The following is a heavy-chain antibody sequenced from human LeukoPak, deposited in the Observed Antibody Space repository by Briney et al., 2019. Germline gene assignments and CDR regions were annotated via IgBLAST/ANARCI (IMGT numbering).Heavy chain of an antibody. J-gene: IGHJ6*04. V-gene: IGHV3-23*01. CDR3: AKAYLYCSSTSCPSGPRYYGMDV. CDR1: GFTFSSYA. CDR2: ISGSGGST. D-gene: IGHD2-2*01. Sequence: GGSLRLSCAASGFTFSSYAMSWVRQAPGKGLEWVSAISGSGGSTYYADSVKGRFTISRDNSNNTLYLQMNSLRAEDTAVYYCAKAYLYCSSTSCPSGPRYYGMDVWGKGTTVTVSS.